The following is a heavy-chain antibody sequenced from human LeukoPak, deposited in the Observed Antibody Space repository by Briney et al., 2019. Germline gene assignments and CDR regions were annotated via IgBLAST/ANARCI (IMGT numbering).Heavy chain of an antibody. CDR2: VSGSGGST. Sequence: GGSLRLSCAASGFTFSSYAMSWVRQAPGKGLEWVSAVSGSGGSTYYADSVKGRFTISRDNSKNTLYLQMTSLRAEDTAVYYCAKYPSPIAVADDYWGQGTLVTVSS. CDR3: AKYPSPIAVADDY. J-gene: IGHJ4*02. D-gene: IGHD6-19*01. V-gene: IGHV3-23*01. CDR1: GFTFSSYA.